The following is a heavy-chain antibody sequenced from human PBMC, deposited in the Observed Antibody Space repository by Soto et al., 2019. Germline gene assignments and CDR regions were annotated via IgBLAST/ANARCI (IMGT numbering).Heavy chain of an antibody. Sequence: QVQLVESGGGVVQPGRSLRLSCAASGFTFSSYGMHWVRQAPGKGLEWVAVIWYDGSNKYYADSVKGRFTISRDNSKNPLYRQMNSLRAEDTAVFHCGRDIDWYTSSSGFDYWGREPWSPSPQ. D-gene: IGHD6-6*01. CDR1: GFTFSSYG. V-gene: IGHV3-33*01. CDR2: IWYDGSNK. CDR3: GRDIDWYTSSSGFDY. J-gene: IGHJ4*02.